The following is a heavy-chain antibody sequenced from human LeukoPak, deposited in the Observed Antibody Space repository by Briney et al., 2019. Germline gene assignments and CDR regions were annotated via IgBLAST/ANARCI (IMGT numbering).Heavy chain of an antibody. CDR3: ARVVNCSSTSCHSPTFDY. D-gene: IGHD2-2*02. CDR2: INHSGST. J-gene: IGHJ4*02. V-gene: IGHV4-34*01. CDR1: GGSFSGYY. Sequence: PSETLSLTCAVYGGSFSGYYWSWIRQPPGKGLEWIGEINHSGSTNYNPSLKSRVTISVDTSKNQFSLKLSSVTAADTAVYYCARVVNCSSTSCHSPTFDYWGQGTLVTVSS.